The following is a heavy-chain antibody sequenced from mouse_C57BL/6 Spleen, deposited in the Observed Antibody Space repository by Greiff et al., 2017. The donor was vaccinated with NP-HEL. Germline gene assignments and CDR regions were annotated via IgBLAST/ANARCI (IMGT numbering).Heavy chain of an antibody. J-gene: IGHJ1*03. CDR3: TRGGGWYFDV. CDR1: GYTFTDYE. V-gene: IGHV1-15*01. CDR2: IDPETGGT. Sequence: VQLQESGAELVRPGASVTLSCKASGYTFTDYEMHWVKQTPVHGLGWIGAIDPETGGTAYNQKFKGKAILTADKSSSTAYMELRSLTSEDSAVYYCTRGGGWYFDVWGTGTTVTVSS. D-gene: IGHD1-1*02.